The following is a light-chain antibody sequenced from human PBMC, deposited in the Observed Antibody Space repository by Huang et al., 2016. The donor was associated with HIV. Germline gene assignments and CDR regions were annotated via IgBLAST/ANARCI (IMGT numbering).Light chain of an antibody. CDR2: KAS. CDR1: LSISSW. J-gene: IGKJ2*01. Sequence: DIQMTQSPSTLSASVGDRVTITCRASLSISSWLAWYQQKPGKAPKLLIYKASSLESGVPSRFSGSVSGTEFTLTISSLQPDDFATYYCQQYTTYFPTFGQGTKLEIK. CDR3: QQYTTYFPT. V-gene: IGKV1-5*03.